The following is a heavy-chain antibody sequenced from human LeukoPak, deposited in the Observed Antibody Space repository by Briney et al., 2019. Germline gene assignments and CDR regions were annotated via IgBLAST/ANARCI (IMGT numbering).Heavy chain of an antibody. Sequence: SETLSLTCTVSGGSISSYYWGWIRQPPGKGLEWIGSIYYSGSTYYNPSLKSRVTISVDTSKNQFSLKLSSVTAADTAVYYCARQKSDYGDYLRWFDPWGQGTLVTVSS. CDR3: ARQKSDYGDYLRWFDP. V-gene: IGHV4-39*01. D-gene: IGHD4-17*01. CDR2: IYYSGST. J-gene: IGHJ5*02. CDR1: GGSISSYY.